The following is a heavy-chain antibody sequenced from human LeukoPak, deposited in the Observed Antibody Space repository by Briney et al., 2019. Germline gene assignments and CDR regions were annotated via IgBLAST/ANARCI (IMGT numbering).Heavy chain of an antibody. CDR3: ARAFDP. CDR2: ISCYSDYI. V-gene: IGHV3-21*01. CDR1: GFTFTRYS. J-gene: IGHJ5*02. Sequence: PGESLRLSCAASGFTFTRYSMNWVRQAPGKGLEWVSSISCYSDYIFYADSVKGRFTISRDNAKNSLYLQMNSLISEDTAVYYCARAFDPWGQGTLVTVSS.